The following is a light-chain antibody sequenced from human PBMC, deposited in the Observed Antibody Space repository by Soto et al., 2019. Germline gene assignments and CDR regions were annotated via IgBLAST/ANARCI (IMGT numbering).Light chain of an antibody. V-gene: IGKV3-20*01. Sequence: EIVLTQSPGTLSLSPGERGTLSCRASQSVSSNYLAWYQQKPGQAPRLLIYSAFSSATGIPDRFSGSGSGTDFTLTISRLEPEDFAVYYCQYYGSSPWTFGQGTKVEMK. CDR3: QYYGSSPWT. CDR1: QSVSSNY. CDR2: SAF. J-gene: IGKJ1*01.